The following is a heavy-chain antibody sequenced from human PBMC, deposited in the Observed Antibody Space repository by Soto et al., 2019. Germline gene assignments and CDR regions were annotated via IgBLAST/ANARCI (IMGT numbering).Heavy chain of an antibody. Sequence: QVQLQESGPGLVKPSQTLSLACTVSGGSISSGGYYWSWIRQHPGKGLEWIGYIYYSGSTYYNPTLKSRVTISVDTSKNQFSLKLSSVTAADTAVYYCARGCSSPSCSDGYGAFDIWGQRTMVTVSS. CDR3: ARGCSSPSCSDGYGAFDI. CDR1: GGSISSGGYY. D-gene: IGHD2-2*01. CDR2: IYYSGST. J-gene: IGHJ3*02. V-gene: IGHV4-31*03.